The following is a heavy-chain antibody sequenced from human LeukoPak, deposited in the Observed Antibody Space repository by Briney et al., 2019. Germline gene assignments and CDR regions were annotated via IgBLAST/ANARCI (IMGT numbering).Heavy chain of an antibody. J-gene: IGHJ4*02. Sequence: GGSLRLSCAASGFSFSLYGMNWVRQAPGKGLEWVASISPSSTYTFYGDAVEGRFTISRDDTTNSVHLQMNNLGPEDTAVYYCARVAYTYVFDFWGQGTLLTVSS. CDR3: ARVAYTYVFDF. CDR2: ISPSSTYT. D-gene: IGHD3-16*01. CDR1: GFSFSLYG. V-gene: IGHV3-21*01.